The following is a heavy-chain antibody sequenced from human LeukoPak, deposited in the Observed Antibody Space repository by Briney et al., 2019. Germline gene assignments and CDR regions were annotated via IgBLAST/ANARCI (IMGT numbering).Heavy chain of an antibody. V-gene: IGHV3-48*01. J-gene: IGHJ4*02. CDR3: ARGGTGTSLD. Sequence: GGSMRLSYAASGFMFTDYWMNWVRQAPGKGLEWVSYISSSSSTIYYADSVKGRFTISRDNAKNSLYLQMNSLRAEDTAVYYCARGGTGTSLDWGQGTLVTVSS. CDR1: GFMFTDYW. D-gene: IGHD1-7*01. CDR2: ISSSSSTI.